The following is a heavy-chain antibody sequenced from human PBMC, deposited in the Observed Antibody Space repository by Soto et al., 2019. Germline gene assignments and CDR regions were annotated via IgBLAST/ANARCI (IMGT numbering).Heavy chain of an antibody. J-gene: IGHJ4*02. D-gene: IGHD3-22*01. CDR2: IKSKTDGGTT. CDR1: GFTFSNAW. V-gene: IGHV3-15*01. Sequence: EVQLVESGGGLVKPGGSLRLSCAASGFTFSNAWMSWVRQAPGKGLEWVGRIKSKTDGGTTDYAAPVKGRFTISRDDSKNTLYLQMNSLKTEDTAVYYCTTRAGLAYYYDSSGYLNWGQGTLVTVSS. CDR3: TTRAGLAYYYDSSGYLN.